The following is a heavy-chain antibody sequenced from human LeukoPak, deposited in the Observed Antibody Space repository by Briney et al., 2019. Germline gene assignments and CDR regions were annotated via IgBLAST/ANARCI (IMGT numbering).Heavy chain of an antibody. J-gene: IGHJ4*02. CDR3: AIKTASSFDY. D-gene: IGHD1-1*01. CDR1: GGSISSSSYY. Sequence: PSETLSLTCTVSGGSISSSSYYWGWIRQPPGKGLEWIGSIYYSGSTYYNPSLKSRVTISVDTSKNQFSLKLSSVTAADTAVYYCAIKTASSFDYWGQGTLVTVSS. CDR2: IYYSGST. V-gene: IGHV4-39*07.